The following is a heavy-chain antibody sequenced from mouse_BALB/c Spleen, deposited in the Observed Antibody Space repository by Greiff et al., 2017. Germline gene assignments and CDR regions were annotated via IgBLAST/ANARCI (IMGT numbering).Heavy chain of an antibody. Sequence: VQLQQSGAELVRPGSSVKISCKASGYAFSSYWMNWVKQRPGQGLEWIGQIYPGDGDTNYNGKFKGKATLTADKSSSTAYMQLSSLTSEDSAVYFCARGNYDFYYYAMDYWGQGTSVTVSS. V-gene: IGHV1-80*01. CDR2: IYPGDGDT. D-gene: IGHD2-4*01. CDR3: ARGNYDFYYYAMDY. J-gene: IGHJ4*01. CDR1: GYAFSSYW.